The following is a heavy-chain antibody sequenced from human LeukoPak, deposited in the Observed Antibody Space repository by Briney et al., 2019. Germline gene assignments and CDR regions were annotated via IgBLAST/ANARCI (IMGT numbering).Heavy chain of an antibody. Sequence: GGSLRLSCAASGFTFSSYSMNWVRQAPGKGLEWVSYISSRSSTIYYADSVKGRFTISRDNAKNSLYLQMNSLRAEDTAVYYCARDLPNYYDSSGYFFDYWGQGTLVTVSS. J-gene: IGHJ4*02. CDR1: GFTFSSYS. D-gene: IGHD3-22*01. CDR2: ISSRSSTI. V-gene: IGHV3-48*01. CDR3: ARDLPNYYDSSGYFFDY.